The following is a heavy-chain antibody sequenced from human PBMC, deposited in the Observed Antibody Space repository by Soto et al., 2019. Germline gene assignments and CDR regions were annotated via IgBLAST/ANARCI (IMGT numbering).Heavy chain of an antibody. CDR3: ARGTRSALMTMAHLDK. Sequence: XSLRPSGASDALSVRSNSLSCAHRDTGKGLECVSVLYSGGSTYYADSVKGRFTISRDSSKNTLYLHMNSLRAADTAVYYGARGTRSALMTMAHLDKWGQGTLVTVSS. CDR2: LYSGGST. V-gene: IGHV3-66*01. CDR1: ALSVRSNS. J-gene: IGHJ4*02. D-gene: IGHD2-2*01.